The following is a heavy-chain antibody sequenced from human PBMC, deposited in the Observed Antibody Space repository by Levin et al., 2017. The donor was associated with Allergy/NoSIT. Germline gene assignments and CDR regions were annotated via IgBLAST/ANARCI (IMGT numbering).Heavy chain of an antibody. CDR2: ISGSGGST. Sequence: SGGSLRLSCAASGFTFSSYAMSWVRQAPGKGLEWVSAISGSGGSTYYADSVKGRFTISRDNSKNTLYLQMNSLRAEDTAVYYCAKDPRSMYYYDNSGWSPAYYVDYWGQGTLVTVSS. J-gene: IGHJ4*02. V-gene: IGHV3-23*01. CDR3: AKDPRSMYYYDNSGWSPAYYVDY. D-gene: IGHD3-22*01. CDR1: GFTFSSYA.